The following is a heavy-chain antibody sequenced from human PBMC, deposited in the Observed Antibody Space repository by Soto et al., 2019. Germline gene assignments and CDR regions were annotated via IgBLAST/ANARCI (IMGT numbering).Heavy chain of an antibody. V-gene: IGHV4-39*01. D-gene: IGHD1-26*01. CDR1: GGPISSSGHF. CDR2: IYYTGTT. CDR3: ARRVYSGSGRDYFDR. J-gene: IGHJ4*02. Sequence: PSETLSLTCSVSGGPISSSGHFWAWIRQPPGRGLEWLATIYYTGTTHYNPSLKSRLTISMDTSKDQFSLDLTSMTAADTALYFCARRVYSGSGRDYFDRWGQGSLVTVSS.